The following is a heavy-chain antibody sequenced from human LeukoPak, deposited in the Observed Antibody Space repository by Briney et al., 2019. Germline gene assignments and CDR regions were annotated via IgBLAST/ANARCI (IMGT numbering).Heavy chain of an antibody. Sequence: ASVKVSRKASGGTFSSYAISWVRQAPGQGLEWMGGIIPIFGTANYAQKFQGRVTITADESTSTAYMELSSLRSEDTAVYYCASRSSGWDLFGYWGQGTLVTVSS. J-gene: IGHJ4*02. CDR1: GGTFSSYA. CDR2: IIPIFGTA. V-gene: IGHV1-69*13. D-gene: IGHD6-19*01. CDR3: ASRSSGWDLFGY.